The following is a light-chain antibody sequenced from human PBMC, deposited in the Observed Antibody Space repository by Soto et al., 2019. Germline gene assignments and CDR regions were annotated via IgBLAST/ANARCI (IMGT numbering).Light chain of an antibody. V-gene: IGKV3-15*01. CDR3: QQYNKWPRT. Sequence: EIVMTQSPATLSVSPGGRATLSCRASQTISGTLAWYHQKPGQAPRLLIYDASTRATGIPARYSGSGSGTEFNFTISSLQSEDFAVYFCQQYNKWPRTFGQGTKVDIK. CDR2: DAS. J-gene: IGKJ1*01. CDR1: QTISGT.